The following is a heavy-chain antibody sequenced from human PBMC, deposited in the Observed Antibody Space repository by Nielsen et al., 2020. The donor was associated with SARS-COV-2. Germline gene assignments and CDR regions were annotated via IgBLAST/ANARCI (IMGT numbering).Heavy chain of an antibody. CDR3: AGGITMVRGWFDP. D-gene: IGHD3-10*01. V-gene: IGHV1-3*01. CDR1: GYTFTSYA. Sequence: ASVKVSYKASGYTFTSYAMHWVRQAPGQRLEWMGWINAGNGNTKYSQKFQGRVTITRDTSASTAYMELSSLRSEDTAVYYCAGGITMVRGWFDPWGQGTLVTVSS. J-gene: IGHJ5*02. CDR2: INAGNGNT.